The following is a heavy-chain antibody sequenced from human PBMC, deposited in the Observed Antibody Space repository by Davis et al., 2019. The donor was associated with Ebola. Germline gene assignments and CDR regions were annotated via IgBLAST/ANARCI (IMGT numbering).Heavy chain of an antibody. J-gene: IGHJ6*02. V-gene: IGHV3-73*01. CDR3: TRTLWFGELYGMDV. Sequence: GESLKISCAASGFTFSGSAMHWVRQASGKGLEWVGRIRSKANSYATAYAASVKGRFTISRDDSKNTAYLQMNSLKTEDTAVYYCTRTLWFGELYGMDVWGQGTTVTVSS. CDR1: GFTFSGSA. D-gene: IGHD3-10*01. CDR2: IRSKANSYAT.